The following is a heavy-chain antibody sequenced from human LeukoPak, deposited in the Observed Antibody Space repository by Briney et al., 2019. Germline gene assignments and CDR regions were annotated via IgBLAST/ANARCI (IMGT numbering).Heavy chain of an antibody. CDR3: ARVVGKYSSSWYY. CDR1: GRSFSGHN. V-gene: IGHV4-34*01. Sequence: PSETLSLTCAVYGRSFSGHNWSWIRQSPGKGLEWIGEINHSGSTNYNPSLKGRVTISVDTSKNQFSLKLRSVTAADTAVYYCARVVGKYSSSWYYWGQGTLVTVSS. J-gene: IGHJ4*02. CDR2: INHSGST. D-gene: IGHD6-13*01.